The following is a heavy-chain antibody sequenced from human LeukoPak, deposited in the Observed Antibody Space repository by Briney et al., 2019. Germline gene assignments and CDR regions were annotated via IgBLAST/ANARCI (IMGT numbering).Heavy chain of an antibody. CDR2: INPNSGAT. CDR1: GYTFTGYY. D-gene: IGHD6-19*01. CDR3: ARAVKASSGWKYYYYGMDV. J-gene: IGHJ6*02. V-gene: IGHV1-2*06. Sequence: ASVKVSCKASGYTFTGYYMHWVRQAPGQGLEWMGRINPNSGATNYAQNFQGRVTMTRDMSITTAYMELSRLTFDDTAVYYCARAVKASSGWKYYYYGMDVWGQGTTVTVSS.